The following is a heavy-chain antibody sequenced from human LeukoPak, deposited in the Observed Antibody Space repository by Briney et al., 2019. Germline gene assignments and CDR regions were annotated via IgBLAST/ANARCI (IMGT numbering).Heavy chain of an antibody. CDR2: IKEDGSEK. D-gene: IGHD3-16*01. Sequence: PGGSLRLSCAASGFTFSSYWMNWVRQAQGKGLEWVANIKEDGSEKYYVDSVKGRFTISRDNAKNSLYLQMNNLRADDTAVYYCASGGTIWGQGTMVTVSS. V-gene: IGHV3-7*01. J-gene: IGHJ3*02. CDR3: ASGGTI. CDR1: GFTFSSYW.